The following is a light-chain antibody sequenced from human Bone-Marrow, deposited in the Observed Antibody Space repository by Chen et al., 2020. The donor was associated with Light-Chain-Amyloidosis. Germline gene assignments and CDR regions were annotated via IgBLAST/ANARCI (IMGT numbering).Light chain of an antibody. J-gene: IGLJ1*01. Sequence: QSALTQPASVSGSPGQSLTISCTGSSSDVGGYDYVSWYQQHPGKAPQLFIYDVSNRPSGVSDRFSGSKSGYTASLTISGLQADDEADYYCTSYTSSRTRVFGTGTKVTVL. V-gene: IGLV2-14*01. CDR2: DVS. CDR1: SSDVGGYDY. CDR3: TSYTSSRTRV.